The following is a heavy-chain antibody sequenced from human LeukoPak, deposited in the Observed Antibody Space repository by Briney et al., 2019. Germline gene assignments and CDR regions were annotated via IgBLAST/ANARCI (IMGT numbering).Heavy chain of an antibody. CDR3: ARQYYDRTGYCYFDY. V-gene: IGHV4-39*01. CDR1: GDAITGSSYY. J-gene: IGHJ4*02. CDR2: MYYSGST. D-gene: IGHD3-22*01. Sequence: PSETLSLTCTVSGDAITGSSYYWGWIRQPPGKGLEWIGSMYYSGSTYSNPSLKSRVTMSADTSKNQFSLKLSSVSAADTAVYYCARQYYDRTGYCYFDYWDQGTLVSVSS.